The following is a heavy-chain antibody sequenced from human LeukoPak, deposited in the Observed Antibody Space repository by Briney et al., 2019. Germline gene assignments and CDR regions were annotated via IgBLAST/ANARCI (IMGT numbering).Heavy chain of an antibody. J-gene: IGHJ4*02. V-gene: IGHV3-21*01. Sequence: GGSLRLSCAASGFTFSSYSMNWVRQAPGKGLEWVSSISSSSSYIYYADSVKGRFTISRDNAKNSLYLQMNSLRVEDTAVYYCASGYYDFWSGQGDYWGQGTLVTVSS. CDR1: GFTFSSYS. CDR2: ISSSSSYI. CDR3: ASGYYDFWSGQGDY. D-gene: IGHD3-3*01.